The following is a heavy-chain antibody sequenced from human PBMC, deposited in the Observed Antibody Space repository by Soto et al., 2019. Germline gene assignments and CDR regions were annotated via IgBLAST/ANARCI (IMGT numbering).Heavy chain of an antibody. CDR2: IYHSGST. D-gene: IGHD3-22*01. Sequence: LSLTCAVSGGSISSGGYSCNWIRQPPGKGLEWIGYIYHSGSTYYNPSLKSRVTISVDRSKNQFSLKLSSVTAADTAVYYCARAPYYYDSSGYSIDYWGQGTLVTVS. CDR3: ARAPYYYDSSGYSIDY. J-gene: IGHJ4*02. V-gene: IGHV4-30-2*01. CDR1: GGSISSGGYS.